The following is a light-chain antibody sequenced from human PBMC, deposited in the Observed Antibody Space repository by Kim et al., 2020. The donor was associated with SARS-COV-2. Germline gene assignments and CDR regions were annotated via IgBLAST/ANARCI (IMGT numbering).Light chain of an antibody. CDR2: YDS. Sequence: SYELTQPPSVSVAPGKTARITCGGNNLGSKSVHWYQQKPGQAPVLVIYYDSDRPSGIPERFSGSNSGKTATLTISRVEAGDEADYYCQVWDSSSDHVVFGGGTQLTVL. V-gene: IGLV3-21*04. CDR3: QVWDSSSDHVV. J-gene: IGLJ2*01. CDR1: NLGSKS.